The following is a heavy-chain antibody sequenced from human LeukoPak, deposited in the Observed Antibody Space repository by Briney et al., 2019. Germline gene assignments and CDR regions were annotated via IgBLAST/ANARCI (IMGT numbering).Heavy chain of an antibody. Sequence: GGSLRLSCAASGFTFSSYAMSWVRQAPGKGLEWVSATSGSGGSTYYADSVKGRFTSYRDYSKNTLYLQMNSLRAEDTAVYYCAKDRDVSPPFQPHYWGQGTLVTVSS. CDR1: GFTFSSYA. D-gene: IGHD2-2*01. CDR3: AKDRDVSPPFQPHY. CDR2: TSGSGGST. J-gene: IGHJ4*02. V-gene: IGHV3-23*01.